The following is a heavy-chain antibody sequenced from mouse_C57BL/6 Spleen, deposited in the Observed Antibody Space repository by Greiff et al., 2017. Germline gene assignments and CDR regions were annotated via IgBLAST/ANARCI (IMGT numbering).Heavy chain of an antibody. Sequence: VQLQQPGAELVRPGSSVKLSCKASGYTFTSYWMDWVKQRPGQGLEWIGNIYPSDSETHYNQKFKDKATLTVDKSSSTAYMQLSSLTSEDSAVYYCARRFTTVVDYFDYWGQGTTLTVSS. CDR2: IYPSDSET. J-gene: IGHJ2*01. D-gene: IGHD1-1*01. V-gene: IGHV1-61*01. CDR3: ARRFTTVVDYFDY. CDR1: GYTFTSYW.